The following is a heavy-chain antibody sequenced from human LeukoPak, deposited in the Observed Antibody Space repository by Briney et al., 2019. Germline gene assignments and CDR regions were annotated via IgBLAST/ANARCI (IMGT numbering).Heavy chain of an antibody. D-gene: IGHD6-6*01. CDR1: GYTFTGYD. CDR3: ARDSSYYSSGMDV. V-gene: IGHV1-2*02. Sequence: GASVKVSCTASGYTFTGYDMNWVRQAPGQGLEWMGWISPSSGGTNYAQKFQGRVTMTRDTSISTAYMELSRLRSDDTAVYYCARDSSYYSSGMDVWGQGTTVTASS. CDR2: ISPSSGGT. J-gene: IGHJ6*02.